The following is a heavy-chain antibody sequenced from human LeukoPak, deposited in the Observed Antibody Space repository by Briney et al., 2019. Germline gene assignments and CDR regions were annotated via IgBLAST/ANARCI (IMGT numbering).Heavy chain of an antibody. Sequence: GGSLRLSCAASGFTFSSYAMSWVRQAPGKGLEWVSAISGSGGSTYYADSVKGRFTISRDNSKNTLYLQMNSLRAEDTAVYYCAKFTWGVFELGMDVWGKGTTVTVSS. CDR2: ISGSGGST. V-gene: IGHV3-23*01. D-gene: IGHD3-16*01. J-gene: IGHJ6*04. CDR3: AKFTWGVFELGMDV. CDR1: GFTFSSYA.